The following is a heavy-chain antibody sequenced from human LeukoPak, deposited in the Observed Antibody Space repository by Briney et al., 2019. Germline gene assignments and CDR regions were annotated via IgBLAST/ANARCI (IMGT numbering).Heavy chain of an antibody. D-gene: IGHD6-13*01. CDR2: ISYSGST. CDR3: ARALSSSWYAPFDY. V-gene: IGHV4-59*01. Sequence: PSETLSLTCTVSGGSISSYYWSWIRQPPGKGLEWIGYISYSGSTDYNPSLKSRVTISVDTSKNQFSLKLSSVTAADTAVYFCARALSSSWYAPFDYWGQGTLVTVSS. CDR1: GGSISSYY. J-gene: IGHJ4*02.